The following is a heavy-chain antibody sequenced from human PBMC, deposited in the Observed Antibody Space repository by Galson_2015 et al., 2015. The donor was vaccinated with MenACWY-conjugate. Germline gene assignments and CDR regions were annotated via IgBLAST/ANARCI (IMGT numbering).Heavy chain of an antibody. D-gene: IGHD3-16*01. CDR1: GYTFTFYD. CDR2: MNPNSGNT. Sequence: SVKVSCKASGYTFTFYDMSWVRQTTGQGLGCLGWMNPNSGNTGYAQKFQGRVTMTRNTSIATAYMELSSLSSEDTAVYFCARVTGGRFDLWGPGTLVTVSS. CDR3: ARVTGGRFDL. J-gene: IGHJ4*02. V-gene: IGHV1-8*01.